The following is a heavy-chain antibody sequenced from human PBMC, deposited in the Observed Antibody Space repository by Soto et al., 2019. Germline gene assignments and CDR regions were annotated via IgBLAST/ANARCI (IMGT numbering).Heavy chain of an antibody. V-gene: IGHV1-8*01. CDR1: GYTFTSYD. Sequence: ASVKVSCKASGYTFTSYDINWVRQATGQGLEWMGWMNPNSGNTGYAQKFQGRVTMTRNTYISTAYMELSSLRSEDTAVYYCARGSPYYDSSGYGLEPWGQGTLVIVSS. CDR3: ARGSPYYDSSGYGLEP. CDR2: MNPNSGNT. J-gene: IGHJ5*02. D-gene: IGHD3-22*01.